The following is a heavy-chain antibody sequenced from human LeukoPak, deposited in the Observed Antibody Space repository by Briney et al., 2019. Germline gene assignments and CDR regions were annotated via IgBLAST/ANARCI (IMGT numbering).Heavy chain of an antibody. D-gene: IGHD6-19*01. V-gene: IGHV6-1*01. CDR1: GDSVSSKNAA. CDR2: TYYRSKWYN. CDR3: ARGFSSGWLDY. Sequence: SQTLSLTRAISGDSVSSKNAAWHWIRQSPSRGLEWLGRTYYRSKWYNDNAESVKGRISINADTSKNQFSLQLNSVTPEDTAVYYCARGFSSGWLDYWGRGTLVTVSS. J-gene: IGHJ4*02.